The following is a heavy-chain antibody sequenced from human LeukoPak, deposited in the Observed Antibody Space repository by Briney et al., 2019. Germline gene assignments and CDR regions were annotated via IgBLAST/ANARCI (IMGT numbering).Heavy chain of an antibody. CDR3: ARDGYYYDSSGYLAFYGMDV. D-gene: IGHD3-22*01. CDR2: ISSSSTI. V-gene: IGHV3-48*01. J-gene: IGHJ6*02. Sequence: PGGSLRLSCAASGFTFSSYSMNWVRQAPGKGLEWVSYISSSSTIYYADSVKGRFTISRDNAKNSLYLQMNSLRAEDTAVYYCARDGYYYDSSGYLAFYGMDVWGQGTTVTVSS. CDR1: GFTFSSYS.